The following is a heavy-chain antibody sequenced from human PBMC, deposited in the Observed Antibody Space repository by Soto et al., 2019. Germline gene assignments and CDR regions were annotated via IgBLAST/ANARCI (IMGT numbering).Heavy chain of an antibody. CDR3: AHIVTGCFT. D-gene: IGHD3-16*01. J-gene: IGHJ5*02. Sequence: QITLKESGPTLVKPTQTLTLTCTISGFSLITSGAGVGWIRQPPGKALEWLALIYWDDDKRYSPSLKSRLTITKDTSKTQVVLTMTNMDPVDTATYYCAHIVTGCFTWGRGALVTVSS. V-gene: IGHV2-5*02. CDR1: GFSLITSGAG. CDR2: IYWDDDK.